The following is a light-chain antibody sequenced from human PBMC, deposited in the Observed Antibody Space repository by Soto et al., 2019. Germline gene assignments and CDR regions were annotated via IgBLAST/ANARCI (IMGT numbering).Light chain of an antibody. CDR3: QQGHTFPLA. J-gene: IGKJ4*01. V-gene: IGKV1-12*01. CDR2: AAT. CDR1: QDISDW. Sequence: DIQMTQSPSSVSASVGDRVTITCRASQDISDWLAWHQQKPGEAPKLLIYAATTLHSGVPSRFSGSGSGTDFTRTIGSLQTEDFATYYCQQGHTFPLAFGGGTKVEIK.